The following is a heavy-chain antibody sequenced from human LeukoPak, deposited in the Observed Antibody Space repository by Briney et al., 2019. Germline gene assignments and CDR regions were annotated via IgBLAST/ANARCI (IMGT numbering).Heavy chain of an antibody. J-gene: IGHJ4*02. V-gene: IGHV3-74*01. D-gene: IGHD1-26*01. CDR3: ARGRGGSYHY. Sequence: SGGSLRLSCAASGFTFDDYAMHWVRQAPGKGLVWVSRINTDGSTTTYADSVKGRFTISRDNAKNTLYLQMNSLRVEDTAVYYCARGRGGSYHYWGQGTLVTVSS. CDR1: GFTFDDYA. CDR2: INTDGSTT.